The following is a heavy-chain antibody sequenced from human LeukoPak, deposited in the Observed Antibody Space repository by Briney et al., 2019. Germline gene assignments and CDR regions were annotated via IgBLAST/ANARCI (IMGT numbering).Heavy chain of an antibody. CDR1: GFTFSDYY. CDR2: ISSSGSTI. CDR3: AGNADTAMAIGNYYFDY. Sequence: PGGSLRLSCAASGFTFSDYYMSWIRQAPGKGLEWVSYISSSGSTIYYADSVKGRFTISRDNAKNSLYLQMNSLRAEDTAVYYCAGNADTAMAIGNYYFDYWGQGTLVTVSS. D-gene: IGHD5-18*01. J-gene: IGHJ4*02. V-gene: IGHV3-11*01.